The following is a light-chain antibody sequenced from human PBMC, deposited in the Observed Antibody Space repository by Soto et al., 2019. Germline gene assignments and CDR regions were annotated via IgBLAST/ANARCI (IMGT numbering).Light chain of an antibody. J-gene: IGKJ2*01. CDR1: QSVSTSY. V-gene: IGKV3-20*01. CDR3: QQYSSSPPMYT. Sequence: EIVLTQSPGTLSLSPGERATLSCRASQSVSTSYLAWYQQKPGQAPRLLIYAASSRATGIPDRFSGSGSGTDFTLTISRLEPEDFAVYYCQQYSSSPPMYTFGQGTKLDIK. CDR2: AAS.